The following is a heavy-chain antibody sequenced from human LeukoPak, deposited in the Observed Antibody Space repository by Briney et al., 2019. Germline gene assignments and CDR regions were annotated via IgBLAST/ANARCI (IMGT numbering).Heavy chain of an antibody. Sequence: SETLSLTCTVSGGSISSYYWSWIRQPPGKGLEWLGYIDYSGSTNYNPSLKSRVTISVDTSKNQFSLKLSSVTAADTAVYYCARDWNPLQGHDAFDIWGQGTMVTVSS. D-gene: IGHD1-1*01. CDR2: IDYSGST. CDR3: ARDWNPLQGHDAFDI. J-gene: IGHJ3*02. CDR1: GGSISSYY. V-gene: IGHV4-59*01.